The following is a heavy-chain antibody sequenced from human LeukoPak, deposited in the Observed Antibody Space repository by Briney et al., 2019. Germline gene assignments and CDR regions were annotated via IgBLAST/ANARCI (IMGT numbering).Heavy chain of an antibody. CDR3: ARARGEEMATISSRRNDYFDY. V-gene: IGHV4-34*01. J-gene: IGHJ4*02. D-gene: IGHD5-24*01. CDR2: INHSGST. Sequence: SETLSLTCAVYGGSFSGYYWSWIRQPPGKGLEWIGEINHSGSTNYNPSLKSRVTISVDTSKNQFSLKLSSVTAADTAVYYCARARGEEMATISSRRNDYFDYWGQGTLVTVSS. CDR1: GGSFSGYY.